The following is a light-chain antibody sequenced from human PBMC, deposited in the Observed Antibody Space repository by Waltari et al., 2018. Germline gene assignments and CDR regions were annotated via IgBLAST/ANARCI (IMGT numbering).Light chain of an antibody. CDR2: DVN. J-gene: IGLJ3*02. V-gene: IGLV2-23*02. Sequence: QSALTPTATVSGSPGQSITISCTGTSSDTGTYNLVSSYQQHPGTAPTLIIYDVNTRPSGVSTRFSGSKSSNTASLTISGLQAADEADYYCCSYAGSAISVFGGGTKVTVL. CDR1: SSDTGTYNL. CDR3: CSYAGSAISV.